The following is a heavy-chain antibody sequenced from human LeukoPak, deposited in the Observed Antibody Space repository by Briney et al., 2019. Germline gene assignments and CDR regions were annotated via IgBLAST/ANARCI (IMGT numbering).Heavy chain of an antibody. CDR3: ARASSARFDY. Sequence: PGGSLRLSCTASGFTFTTYSINWVRQAPGKGLEWVSSISSSSSYIYYADSVKGRFTISRDNAKNSLYLQMNYLRAEDTAVYYCARASSARFDYWGQGTLVTVSS. D-gene: IGHD6-25*01. CDR2: ISSSSSYI. J-gene: IGHJ4*02. V-gene: IGHV3-21*01. CDR1: GFTFTTYS.